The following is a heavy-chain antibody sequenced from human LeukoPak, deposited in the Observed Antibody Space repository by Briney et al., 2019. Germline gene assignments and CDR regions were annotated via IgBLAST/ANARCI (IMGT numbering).Heavy chain of an antibody. J-gene: IGHJ2*01. Sequence: PSGTLSLTCAVSGGSISSSNWWTWVRQPPGKGLEWIGEIYHSGSTNYNPSLESRVTISVDKSKNQFSLKLSSVTAADTAVYYCARYLVNWYFDLWGRGTLVTVSS. D-gene: IGHD2-21*01. CDR1: GGSISSSNW. CDR2: IYHSGST. CDR3: ARYLVNWYFDL. V-gene: IGHV4-4*02.